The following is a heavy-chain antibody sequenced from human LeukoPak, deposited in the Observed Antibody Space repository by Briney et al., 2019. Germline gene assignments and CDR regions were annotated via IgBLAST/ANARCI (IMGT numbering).Heavy chain of an antibody. CDR1: GGSISSYC. Sequence: SETLSLTCTVSGGSISSYCWSWIRQPPGKGLEWIGYIYYSGSTNYNPSLKSRVTISVDTSKNQFSLKLSSVTAADTAVYYCARSAGPSRNPGDIASHNWFDPWGQGTLVTVSS. CDR3: ARSAGPSRNPGDIASHNWFDP. J-gene: IGHJ5*02. V-gene: IGHV4-59*01. D-gene: IGHD5-12*01. CDR2: IYYSGST.